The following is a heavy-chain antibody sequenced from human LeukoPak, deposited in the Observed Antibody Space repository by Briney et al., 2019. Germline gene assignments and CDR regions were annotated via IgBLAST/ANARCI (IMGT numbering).Heavy chain of an antibody. CDR1: GGTIITND. D-gene: IGHD1-14*01. CDR3: ARGVEPLAANTLAY. Sequence: PGGALRLSCAASGGTIITNDMMWGGQAPGKGGEGGSVLYSDCNTKYAASVQGRFTISRHNSKNPLYLEMNSLSPDDTAVYYCARGVEPLAANTLAYWGQGTLVTVSS. CDR2: LYSDCNT. V-gene: IGHV3-53*01. J-gene: IGHJ4*02.